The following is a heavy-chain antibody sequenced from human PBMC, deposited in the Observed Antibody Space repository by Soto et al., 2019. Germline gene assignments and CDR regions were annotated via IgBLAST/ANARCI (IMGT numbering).Heavy chain of an antibody. CDR1: GDSISNSRCY. V-gene: IGHV4-39*02. J-gene: IGHJ5*02. CDR3: AMYFFESSDYTTSWFDP. CDR2: IYHTGNA. D-gene: IGHD3-22*01. Sequence: QLQLQESGPGQVKSSETLSLTCSVSGDSISNSRCYWAWIRQPPGEGLEWIGSIYHTGNAYYNPSLKTRVTIAVYTSTNHIAMKSMSLNAADAGLYYCAMYFFESSDYTTSWFDPWGQGTLVTVSS.